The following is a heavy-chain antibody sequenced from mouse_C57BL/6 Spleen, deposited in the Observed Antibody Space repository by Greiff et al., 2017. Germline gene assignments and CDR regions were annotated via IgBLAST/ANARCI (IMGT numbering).Heavy chain of an antibody. CDR3: ARSPVQHPYCDD. J-gene: IGHJ2*01. V-gene: IGHV1-50*01. CDR1: GYTFTSYW. CDR2: IDPSDSYS. Sequence: QVQLQQPGAELVKPGASVKLSCKASGYTFTSYWMQWVKQRPGQGLEWIGEIDPSDSYSNYNQKFEGKATLTVDTSSSTAYMQLSSLTSEDAAVYSCARSPVQHPYCDDWGQGTTLTVS.